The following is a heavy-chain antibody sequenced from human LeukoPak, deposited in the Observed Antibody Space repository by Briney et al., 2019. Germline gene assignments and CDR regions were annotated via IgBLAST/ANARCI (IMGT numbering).Heavy chain of an antibody. J-gene: IGHJ6*03. CDR2: IYSSGST. CDR1: GGSISSYY. CDR3: ARDGGGYYRRDYYYYIDV. V-gene: IGHV4-59*01. Sequence: PSETLSLTCTVSGGSISSYYWSWIRQPPGKGLEWIGYIYSSGSTNYSPSLKSRVTISVDTSKKQFSLKLSSVTAADTAVYYCARDGGGYYRRDYYYYIDVWGKGTTVTVSS. D-gene: IGHD3-3*01.